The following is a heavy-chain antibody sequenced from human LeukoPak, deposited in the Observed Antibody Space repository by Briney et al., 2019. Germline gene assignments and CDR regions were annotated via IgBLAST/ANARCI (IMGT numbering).Heavy chain of an antibody. V-gene: IGHV3-23*01. J-gene: IGHJ4*02. Sequence: GGSLRLSCAASGFTFSSYAMSWVRQAPGKGLEWVSAISGSGGSTYYADSVKGRFTISRDNSENTLYLQMNSLRAEDTAVYYCAKVPRVYDSTYFDYWGQGTLVTVSS. CDR1: GFTFSSYA. CDR3: AKVPRVYDSTYFDY. D-gene: IGHD3-22*01. CDR2: ISGSGGST.